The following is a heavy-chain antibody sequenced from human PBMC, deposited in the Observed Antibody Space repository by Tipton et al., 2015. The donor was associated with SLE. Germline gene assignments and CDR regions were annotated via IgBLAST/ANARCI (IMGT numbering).Heavy chain of an antibody. CDR2: IRYDGSNK. J-gene: IGHJ6*02. CDR1: GFTFSSYG. D-gene: IGHD2-15*01. V-gene: IGHV3-30*02. CDR3: ARDGPPRYCRGGGCYLVMGYYYGMDV. Sequence: GSLRLSCAASGFTFSSYGMHWVRQAPGKGLEWVAFIRYDGSNKYYADSVKGRFTISRGNSKNTLYLQMNSLRAEDTAVYYCARDGPPRYCRGGGCYLVMGYYYGMDVWGQVTTVPVSS.